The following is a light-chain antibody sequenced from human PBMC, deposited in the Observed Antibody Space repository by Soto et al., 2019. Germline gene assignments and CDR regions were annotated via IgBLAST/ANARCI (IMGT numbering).Light chain of an antibody. J-gene: IGKJ2*01. CDR1: QSISSY. V-gene: IGKV1-39*01. CDR3: QQSYNNPYT. Sequence: DIQMTQSPSTLSGSVGDRVTITCRASQSISSYLNWYQQRPGKAPKLLIFAASSLQSGVPSRFSGSGSGTDFTLSISSLQPEDSATYYCQQSYNNPYTFGQGTKVDIK. CDR2: AAS.